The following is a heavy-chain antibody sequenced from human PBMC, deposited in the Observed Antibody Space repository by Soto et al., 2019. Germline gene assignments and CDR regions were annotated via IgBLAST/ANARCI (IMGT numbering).Heavy chain of an antibody. D-gene: IGHD3-10*01. J-gene: IGHJ4*02. CDR2: IYYSGST. CDR3: ASRERFGPFDY. CDR1: GGSISSYY. V-gene: IGHV4-59*01. Sequence: SLTCKATGGSISSYYWSWIRQPPGKGLEWIGYIYYSGSTNYNPSLKSRVTISVDTSKNQFSLKLSSVTAADTAVYYCASRERFGPFDYWGQGTLVTVSS.